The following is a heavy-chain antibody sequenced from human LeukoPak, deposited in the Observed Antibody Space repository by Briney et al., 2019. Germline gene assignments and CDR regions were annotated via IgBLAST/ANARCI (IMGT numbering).Heavy chain of an antibody. D-gene: IGHD1-1*01. CDR1: GYTFTQFG. V-gene: IGHV3-30*02. Sequence: PGGSLRLSCAASGYTFTQFGMHWVRQAPGKGLEWVAFIRFNGTTKVYGDSVEGRFTISRDSSRNTLFLQMNRLTVEDTAVYYCAVTTRGYWGQGTLVTVSS. J-gene: IGHJ4*02. CDR3: AVTTRGY. CDR2: IRFNGTTK.